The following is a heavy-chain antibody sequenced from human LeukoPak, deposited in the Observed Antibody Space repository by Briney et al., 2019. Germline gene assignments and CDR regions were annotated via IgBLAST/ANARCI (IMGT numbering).Heavy chain of an antibody. Sequence: TGGSLRLSCAASGFTFSSYWMSWVRQAPGKGLEWVANIKQDGSEKYYVDSVKGRFTISRDNAKNSLYLQMNSLRAEDTAVYYCARDRHWGDSDAFDIWGQGTMVTVSS. CDR3: ARDRHWGDSDAFDI. J-gene: IGHJ3*02. V-gene: IGHV3-7*01. CDR2: IKQDGSEK. CDR1: GFTFSSYW. D-gene: IGHD3-16*01.